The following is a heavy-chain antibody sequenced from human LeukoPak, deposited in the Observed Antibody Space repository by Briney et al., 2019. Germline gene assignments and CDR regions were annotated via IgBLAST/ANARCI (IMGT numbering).Heavy chain of an antibody. CDR1: GFTFSSYG. Sequence: GGSLRLSCAASGFTFSSYGMHWVRQAPGKGLEWVAVIWYDGSNKYYADSVKGRFTISRDNSKNTLYLQMNSLRAEDTAVYYCARESGDYGYFDYWGQGTLVTVSS. CDR2: IWYDGSNK. J-gene: IGHJ4*02. V-gene: IGHV3-33*01. CDR3: ARESGDYGYFDY. D-gene: IGHD4-17*01.